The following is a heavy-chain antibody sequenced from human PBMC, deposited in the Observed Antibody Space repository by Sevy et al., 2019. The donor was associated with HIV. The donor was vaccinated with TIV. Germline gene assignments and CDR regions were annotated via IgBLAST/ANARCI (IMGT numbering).Heavy chain of an antibody. J-gene: IGHJ6*02. CDR3: ARGQLLQGLEWRSYSLDV. CDR1: GFTFSSHW. D-gene: IGHD3-3*01. Sequence: GGSLRLSCAASGFTFSSHWMFWVRQAPGKGLMWVSHINSHGTITNYADSVKGRFAISRDNAKNTVYLRMDSLRAEDTAVYYCARGQLLQGLEWRSYSLDVWGQGTTVTVSS. V-gene: IGHV3-74*01. CDR2: INSHGTIT.